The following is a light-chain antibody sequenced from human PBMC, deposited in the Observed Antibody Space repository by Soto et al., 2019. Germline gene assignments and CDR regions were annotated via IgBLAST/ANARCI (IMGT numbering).Light chain of an antibody. V-gene: IGKV4-1*01. CDR2: WAS. CDR1: QNILYNSNNKNY. Sequence: DIVLTQSPDSLAVSLGERATINCKSSQNILYNSNNKNYLAWYQQKPGQPPKLLIYWASTRESGVPDRFSGGGSGTDFTLAISSLQAADVAVYYCQQYYNPPWTFGQGTKVEIK. CDR3: QQYYNPPWT. J-gene: IGKJ1*01.